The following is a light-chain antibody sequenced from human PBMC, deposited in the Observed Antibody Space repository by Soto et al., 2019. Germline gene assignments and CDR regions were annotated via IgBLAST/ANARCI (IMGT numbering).Light chain of an antibody. J-gene: IGKJ1*01. V-gene: IGKV1-39*01. Sequence: DIRMTQSPSTLSASVGDRVTITCRASQTINRWLAWYQQKPGKAPKLLIYAASSLQSGVPSRFSGSGSGTDFTLTISSLQPEDFATYYCQQSYSTRRTFGQGTKVDIK. CDR3: QQSYSTRRT. CDR2: AAS. CDR1: QTINRW.